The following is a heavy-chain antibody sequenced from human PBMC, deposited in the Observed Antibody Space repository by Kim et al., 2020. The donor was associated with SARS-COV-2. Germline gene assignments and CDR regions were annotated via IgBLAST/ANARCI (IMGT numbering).Heavy chain of an antibody. J-gene: IGHJ4*02. D-gene: IGHD3-10*01. CDR2: IYYSGST. V-gene: IGHV4-39*01. CDR3: ARHERGFRLVYYYGRFDY. Sequence: SETLSLTCTVSGDSISSSSYYWGWIRQPPGKGLEWIGSIYYSGSTYYNPSLKSRVTISVDTSKNQFSLKLSSVTAADTAVYYCARHERGFRLVYYYGRFDYWGQGTLVTVSS. CDR1: GDSISSSSYY.